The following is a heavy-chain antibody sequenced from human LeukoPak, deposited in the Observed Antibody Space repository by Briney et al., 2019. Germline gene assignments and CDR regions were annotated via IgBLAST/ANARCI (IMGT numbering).Heavy chain of an antibody. CDR1: GFTFSSYS. CDR3: AKDRRPLYYYDSSGYYSLDY. CDR2: ISGSGGST. D-gene: IGHD3-22*01. V-gene: IGHV3-23*01. Sequence: PGGSLRLSCAASGFTFSSYSMNWVRQAPGKGLEWVSAISGSGGSTYYADSVKGRFTISRDNSKNTLYLQMNSLRAEDTAVYYCAKDRRPLYYYDSSGYYSLDYWGQGTLVTVSS. J-gene: IGHJ4*02.